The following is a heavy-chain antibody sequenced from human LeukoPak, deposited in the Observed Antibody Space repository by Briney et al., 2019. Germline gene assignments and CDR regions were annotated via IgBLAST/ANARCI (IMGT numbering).Heavy chain of an antibody. J-gene: IGHJ4*02. CDR1: GFTFSSYS. CDR3: ARDFGYDSSGYYAPGY. V-gene: IGHV3-21*01. Sequence: GSLRLSCAASGFTFSSYSMNWVRQAPGKGLEWVSSISSSSSYIYYADSVKGRFTISRDNAKNSLYLQMNSLRAEDTAVYYCARDFGYDSSGYYAPGYWGQGTLVTVSS. CDR2: ISSSSSYI. D-gene: IGHD3-22*01.